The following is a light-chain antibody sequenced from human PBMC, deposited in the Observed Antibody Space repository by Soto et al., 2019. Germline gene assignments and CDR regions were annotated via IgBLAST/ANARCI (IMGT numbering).Light chain of an antibody. J-gene: IGLJ1*01. Sequence: QSALTQPASVSGSPGQSITIFCTGTSSDIGAYNYDSWYQQHHPGEAPKLIIYDVSHRPPGVSNRFSGSKSGNTASLTISGLQTEDEADYYCSSYTSATTDVFGTGTKLTVL. CDR1: SSDIGAYNY. CDR3: SSYTSATTDV. CDR2: DVS. V-gene: IGLV2-14*03.